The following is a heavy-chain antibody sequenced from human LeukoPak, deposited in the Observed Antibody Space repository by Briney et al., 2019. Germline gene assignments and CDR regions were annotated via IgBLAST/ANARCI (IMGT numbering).Heavy chain of an antibody. D-gene: IGHD5-18*01. J-gene: IGHJ4*02. CDR2: IIAYNGNT. CDR3: ARDWGKDTAMVLGY. V-gene: IGHV1-18*01. Sequence: IXXVXXXXGQGLEXMXWIIAYNGNTNYAQNLQGRVTMTTDTSTSTAYMELRSLRSDDTAVYYCARDWGKDTAMVLGYWGQGTLVTVSS.